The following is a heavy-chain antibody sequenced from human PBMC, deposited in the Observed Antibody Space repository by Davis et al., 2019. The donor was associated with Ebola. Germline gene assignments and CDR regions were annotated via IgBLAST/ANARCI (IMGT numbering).Heavy chain of an antibody. J-gene: IGHJ4*02. V-gene: IGHV1-69*13. Sequence: SVKVSCKASGYTFTGYYMHWVRQAPGQGLEWMGGIIPQKFQGRVTITADESTSTAYMELSSLRSEDTAVYYCASSGLLYGDYYFDYWGQGTLVTVSS. D-gene: IGHD3-3*01. CDR1: GYTFTGYY. CDR3: ASSGLLYGDYYFDY. CDR2: IIP.